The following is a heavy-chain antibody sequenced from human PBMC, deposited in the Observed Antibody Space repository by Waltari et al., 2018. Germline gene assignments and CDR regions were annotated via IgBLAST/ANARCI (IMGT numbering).Heavy chain of an antibody. CDR1: GFSFSNYG. V-gene: IGHV3-30*18. Sequence: QVQLVESGGGVVQPGRSLRLSCAASGFSFSNYGMHWVRQAPGKGLEWVEVSSDDVSNKFYADSVKGRFTISRDNSKNTLYLQMNSLRAEDTAVYYCAKDRAVGGYYMDVWGKGTTVTVSS. CDR3: AKDRAVGGYYMDV. CDR2: SSDDVSNK. D-gene: IGHD6-19*01. J-gene: IGHJ6*03.